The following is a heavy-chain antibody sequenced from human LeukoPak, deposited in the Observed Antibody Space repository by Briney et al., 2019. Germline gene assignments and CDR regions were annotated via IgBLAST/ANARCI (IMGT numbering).Heavy chain of an antibody. D-gene: IGHD3-22*01. V-gene: IGHV5-51*01. Sequence: GESLKISCKGSGYSFTSYWIGWVRQMPGKGLEWMGIIYPGDSDTRYSPSFQGQVTISADKSISTAYLQWSSLKASDTAMYYCATRYNYYDSSGYYYFDYWGQGTLVTVSS. J-gene: IGHJ4*02. CDR3: ATRYNYYDSSGYYYFDY. CDR2: IYPGDSDT. CDR1: GYSFTSYW.